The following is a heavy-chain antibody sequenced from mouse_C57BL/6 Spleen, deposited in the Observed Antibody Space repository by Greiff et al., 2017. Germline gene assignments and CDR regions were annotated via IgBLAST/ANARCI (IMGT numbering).Heavy chain of an antibody. V-gene: IGHV1-4*01. J-gene: IGHJ4*01. CDR2: INPSRGYT. CDR3: ARGRSNHAMDY. D-gene: IGHD2-5*01. CDR1: GYTFTSYR. Sequence: VKLQESGAELARPGASVKISCKASGYTFTSYRMHWVKQRPGQGLEWIGYINPSRGYTKYNQKLKDKATLTADKSSSTAYMQLSSPTSEDSAVYYCARGRSNHAMDYWGQGTSVTVSS.